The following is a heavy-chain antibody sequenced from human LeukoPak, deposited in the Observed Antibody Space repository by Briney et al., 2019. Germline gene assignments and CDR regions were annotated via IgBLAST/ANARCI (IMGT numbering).Heavy chain of an antibody. CDR1: GGSISVYY. CDR2: IYYSGST. CDR3: ARGASGWYGIESQNY. D-gene: IGHD6-19*01. J-gene: IGHJ4*02. V-gene: IGHV4-59*01. Sequence: PSETLSLTCVVSGGSISVYYWSWIRQPPGKGLEWIGYIYYSGSTNYNPSLKSRVTISVDTSKNQFSLKLSSVTAADTAVYYCARGASGWYGIESQNYWGQGTRVTVSS.